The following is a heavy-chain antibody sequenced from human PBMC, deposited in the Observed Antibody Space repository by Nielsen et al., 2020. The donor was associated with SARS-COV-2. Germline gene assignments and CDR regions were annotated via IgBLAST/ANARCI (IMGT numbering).Heavy chain of an antibody. CDR2: FDPEDGET. D-gene: IGHD3-9*01. CDR1: GYSLTEIS. Sequence: KISCKVSGYSLTEISMHWVRQAPGKGLEWMGGFDPEDGETIYAQKFQGRVTMTEDTSTDTAYMELRSLRSDDTAVYYCARDLEGPPWYDILTGSQSYYYYGMDVWGQGTTVTVSS. CDR3: ARDLEGPPWYDILTGSQSYYYYGMDV. J-gene: IGHJ6*02. V-gene: IGHV1-24*01.